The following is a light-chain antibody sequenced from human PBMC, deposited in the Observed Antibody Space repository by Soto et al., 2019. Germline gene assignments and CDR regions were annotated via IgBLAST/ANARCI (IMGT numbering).Light chain of an antibody. Sequence: DFQMTQSPSTLSASVGDRVTITCRASQNIRSRLAWFQQKPGKAPKLLIYDASSLESGVPSRFSGSGSGTHFTLTISSLQPEDFATYYCQQLHGYPITFGQGTRLEIK. J-gene: IGKJ5*01. CDR3: QQLHGYPIT. CDR1: QNIRSR. CDR2: DAS. V-gene: IGKV1-5*01.